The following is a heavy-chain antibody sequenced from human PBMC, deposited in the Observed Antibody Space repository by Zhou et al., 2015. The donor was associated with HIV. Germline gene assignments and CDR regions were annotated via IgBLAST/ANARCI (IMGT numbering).Heavy chain of an antibody. D-gene: IGHD3-16*01. CDR3: TAGPPFYDRAAYFHT. V-gene: IGHV1-69*12. CDR1: GINVAHIV. CDR2: VAPVSNTT. J-gene: IGHJ1*01. Sequence: QGQLTQSGSEAKKPGSSITVACDTSGINVAHIVVSWVRQAPGQGLQWLGGVAPVSNTTYYSQDFGDRLTVFVDGTKKTVYMNVTRLRSDDTALYYCTAGPPFYDRAAYFHTWGQGTLVAVS.